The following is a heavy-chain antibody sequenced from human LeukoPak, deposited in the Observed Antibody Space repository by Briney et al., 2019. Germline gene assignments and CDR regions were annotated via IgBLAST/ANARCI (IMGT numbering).Heavy chain of an antibody. V-gene: IGHV3-7*03. D-gene: IGHD3-16*01. Sequence: GGSLRLSCAASGFTFSSYWMTWVRQAPGKGLEWVAHIKKDGSETHYLDSVKGRFTISRDNAKTSLYLQMESLRAEDTAVYSCAREPDGGGDYDYWGQGTLVTVSS. CDR3: AREPDGGGDYDY. CDR2: IKKDGSET. J-gene: IGHJ4*02. CDR1: GFTFSSYW.